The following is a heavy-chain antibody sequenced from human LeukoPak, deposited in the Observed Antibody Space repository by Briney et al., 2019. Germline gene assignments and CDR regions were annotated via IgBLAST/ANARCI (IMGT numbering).Heavy chain of an antibody. CDR1: GGSISSYY. Sequence: SETLSLTCTVSGGSISSYYWSWIRQPPGKGQEWIGYIYYSGSTNYNPSLKSRVTISVDTSKNQFSLKLSSVTAADTAVYYCARLGSSSWYVSYYYGMDVWGQGTTVTVSS. CDR3: ARLGSSSWYVSYYYGMDV. D-gene: IGHD6-13*01. V-gene: IGHV4-59*08. CDR2: IYYSGST. J-gene: IGHJ6*02.